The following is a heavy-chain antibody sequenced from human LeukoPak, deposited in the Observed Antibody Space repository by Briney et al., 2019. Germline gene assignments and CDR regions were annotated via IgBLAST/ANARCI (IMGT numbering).Heavy chain of an antibody. CDR3: ASGIVATAGDAFDI. V-gene: IGHV4-59*01. D-gene: IGHD5-12*01. CDR1: GGSISSYY. Sequence: NPSETLSLTCTVSGGSISSYYWSWIRRPPGKGLEWIGYIYYSGSTNYNPSLKSRVTISVDTSKNQFSLKLSSVTAADTAVYYCASGIVATAGDAFDIWGQGTMVTVSS. CDR2: IYYSGST. J-gene: IGHJ3*02.